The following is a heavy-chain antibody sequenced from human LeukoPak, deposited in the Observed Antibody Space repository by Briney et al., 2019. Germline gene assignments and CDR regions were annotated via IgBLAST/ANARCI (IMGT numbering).Heavy chain of an antibody. CDR2: ISGSGGTT. J-gene: IGHJ5*02. Sequence: GGSLRLSCAASGFTFSSYAMSWVRQAPGKGLEWVSAISGSGGTTFYADSVKGRFTISRDNSNNTLHLQMTSLRADDTAVYFCAKGYCASATCYSRFDPWGQGTQATVSS. D-gene: IGHD2-2*01. CDR3: AKGYCASATCYSRFDP. CDR1: GFTFSSYA. V-gene: IGHV3-23*01.